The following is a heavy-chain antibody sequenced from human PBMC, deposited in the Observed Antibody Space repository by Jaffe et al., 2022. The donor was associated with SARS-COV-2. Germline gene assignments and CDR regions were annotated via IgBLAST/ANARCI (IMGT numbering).Heavy chain of an antibody. V-gene: IGHV3-21*01. J-gene: IGHJ6*02. CDR2: ISSSSSYI. CDR3: ARDSDMDFDWSGHYYYYYGMDV. Sequence: EVQLVESGGGLVKPGGSLRLSCAASGFTFSSYSMNWVRQAPGKGLEWVSSISSSSSYIYYADSVKGRFTISRDNAKNSLYLQMNSLRAEDTAVYYCARDSDMDFDWSGHYYYYYGMDVWGQGTTVTVSS. CDR1: GFTFSSYS. D-gene: IGHD3-9*01.